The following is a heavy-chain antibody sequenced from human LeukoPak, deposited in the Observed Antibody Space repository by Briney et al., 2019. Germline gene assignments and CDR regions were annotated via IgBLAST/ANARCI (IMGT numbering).Heavy chain of an antibody. J-gene: IGHJ4*02. D-gene: IGHD1-26*01. CDR1: GFTFSDHY. CDR3: ARDRAGSYAVD. V-gene: IGHV3-53*01. CDR2: IYSGGST. Sequence: GGSLRLSCAASGFTFSDHYMSWVRQAPGKGLEWVSVIYSGGSTYYADSVKGRFTISRDNSKNTLYLQMNSLRAEDTAVYYCARDRAGSYAVDWGQGTLVTVSS.